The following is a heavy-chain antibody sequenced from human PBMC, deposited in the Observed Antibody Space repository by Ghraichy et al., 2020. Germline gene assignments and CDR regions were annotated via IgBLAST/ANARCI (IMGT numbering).Heavy chain of an antibody. Sequence: GGSLRLSCAASGFTFSRYYMHWVRQAPGKGLVWVSRINGDGRNTDYADSVKGRFIISRDNAKNTLYLQMNSLRAEDTAVYYCAREHWGLEYCGQGTLVTISS. V-gene: IGHV3-74*01. CDR3: AREHWGLEY. D-gene: IGHD7-27*01. CDR2: INGDGRNT. J-gene: IGHJ4*02. CDR1: GFTFSRYY.